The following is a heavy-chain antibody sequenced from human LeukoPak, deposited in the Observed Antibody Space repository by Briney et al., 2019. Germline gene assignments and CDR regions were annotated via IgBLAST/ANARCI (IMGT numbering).Heavy chain of an antibody. D-gene: IGHD2-2*01. V-gene: IGHV3-21*01. J-gene: IGHJ2*01. CDR1: GFTFSSYS. CDR2: ISSSSSYI. CDR3: AKVDCGSTGCRRFDL. Sequence: GGSLRLSCAASGFTFSSYSMNWVRQAPGKGLEWVSSISSSSSYIYYADSVKGRFTISRDNAKNSLYVQMNSLRAEDTAVYYCAKVDCGSTGCRRFDLWGRGTLLTVSS.